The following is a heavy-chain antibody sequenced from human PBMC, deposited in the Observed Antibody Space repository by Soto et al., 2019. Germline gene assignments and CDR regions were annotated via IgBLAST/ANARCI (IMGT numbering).Heavy chain of an antibody. CDR3: ARSNGSRNPPLTYDFDY. V-gene: IGHV4-30-4*01. J-gene: IGHJ4*02. CDR2: IYSSGST. D-gene: IGHD3-10*01. Sequence: LALSCASCRGRMKSWDFSLTLNRQPPGKGLEWIGYIYSSGSTYYNPSLKSRVTISVDTSKNEFSLKLSSVTAADTAVYYCARSNGSRNPPLTYDFDYPAQATLVT. CDR1: RGRMKSWDFS.